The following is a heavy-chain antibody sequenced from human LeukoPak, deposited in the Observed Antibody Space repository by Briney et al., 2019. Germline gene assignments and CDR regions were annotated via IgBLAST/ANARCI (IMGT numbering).Heavy chain of an antibody. J-gene: IGHJ5*02. CDR3: ARSVGGGVTGTGDWFDP. Sequence: GGSLRLSCAASGFTFSSYWTSWVRQAPGKGLEWVANIKQDGSEKYYVDSVKGRFTISRDNAKNSLYLQMNSLRAEDTAVYYCARSVGGGVTGTGDWFDPWGLGTLVTVSS. CDR2: IKQDGSEK. D-gene: IGHD6-19*01. V-gene: IGHV3-7*01. CDR1: GFTFSSYW.